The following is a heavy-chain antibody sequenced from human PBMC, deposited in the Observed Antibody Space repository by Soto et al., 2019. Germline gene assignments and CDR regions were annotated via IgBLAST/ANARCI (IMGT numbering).Heavy chain of an antibody. V-gene: IGHV1-3*04. J-gene: IGHJ4*02. CDR1: GYTFTTYA. D-gene: IGHD2-15*01. CDR2: IDTVTGNT. CDR3: ARDLGGWPDY. Sequence: ASVKVSCKASGYTFTTYAIHWVRQAPGQRLEWMGWIDTVTGNTKYSQKFQGRVTFTRDISASTAYMELSSLRSEDTAVYYCARDLGGWPDYWGQGTLVTVSS.